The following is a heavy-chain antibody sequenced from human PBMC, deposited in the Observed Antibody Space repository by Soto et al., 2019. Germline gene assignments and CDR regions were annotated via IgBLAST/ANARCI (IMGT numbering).Heavy chain of an antibody. Sequence: ASVKVSCKASGYTFTSYGISWVRQAPGQGLEWMGWISAYNGNTNYAQKLQGRVTMTTDASTSTAYMELRSLRSDDTAVYYCARDPGEDSYYYYGMDVWGQGTTVTV. CDR2: ISAYNGNT. V-gene: IGHV1-18*01. J-gene: IGHJ6*02. CDR3: ARDPGEDSYYYYGMDV. CDR1: GYTFTSYG. D-gene: IGHD2-15*01.